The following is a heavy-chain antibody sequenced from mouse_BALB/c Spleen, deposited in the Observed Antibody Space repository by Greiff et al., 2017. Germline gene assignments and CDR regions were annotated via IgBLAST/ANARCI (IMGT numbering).Heavy chain of an antibody. CDR1: GFNIKDTY. J-gene: IGHJ1*01. V-gene: IGHV14-3*02. D-gene: IGHD2-1*01. Sequence: EVQLQESGAELVKPGASVKLSCTASGFNIKDTYMHWVKQRPEQGLEWIGRIDPANGNTKYDPKFQGKATITADTSSNTAYLQLSSLTSEDTAVYYCAGGNYEWYFDVWGAGTTVTVSS. CDR3: AGGNYEWYFDV. CDR2: IDPANGNT.